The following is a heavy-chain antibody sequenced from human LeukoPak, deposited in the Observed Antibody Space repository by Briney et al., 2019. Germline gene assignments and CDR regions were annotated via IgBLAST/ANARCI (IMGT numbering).Heavy chain of an antibody. J-gene: IGHJ4*02. V-gene: IGHV3-20*04. CDR1: GFTFDDYA. CDR3: ARVKGEATTDY. D-gene: IGHD1-26*01. Sequence: PGGSLRLSCAASGFTFDDYAMNWVRQGPGKGLEWVSGIDWNGGDTAYADSVKGRFTISRDNAKNSLHLQVNSLRVEDTALYYCARVKGEATTDYWGQGTLVTVSS. CDR2: IDWNGGDT.